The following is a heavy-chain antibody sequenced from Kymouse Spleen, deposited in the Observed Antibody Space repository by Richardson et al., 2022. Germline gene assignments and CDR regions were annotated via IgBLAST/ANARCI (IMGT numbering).Heavy chain of an antibody. CDR1: GFTFSSYG. CDR2: IWYDGSNK. D-gene: IGHD6-6*01. CDR3: AREGIAARPAFDY. J-gene: IGHJ4*02. Sequence: QVQLVESGGGVVQPGRSLRLSCAASGFTFSSYGMHWVRQAPGKGLEWVAVIWYDGSNKYYADSVKGRFTISRDNSKNTLYLQMNSLRAEDTAVYYCAREGIAARPAFDYWGQGTLVTVSS. V-gene: IGHV3-33*01.